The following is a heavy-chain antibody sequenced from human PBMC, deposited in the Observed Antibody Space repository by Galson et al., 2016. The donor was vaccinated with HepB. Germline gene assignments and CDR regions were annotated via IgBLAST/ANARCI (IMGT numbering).Heavy chain of an antibody. CDR2: ISAYNGDT. J-gene: IGHJ4*02. D-gene: IGHD3-16*01. V-gene: IGHV1-18*01. Sequence: SVKVSCKASGYIFSNYGINWVRQAPGQGLEWMGWISAYNGDTHYRQNLEGRVTLTTDTSTGTAYMDLRSLRSDDTAVYYCARGYDYVLSRLNNPADYWGQGTLVIVSS. CDR1: GYIFSNYG. CDR3: ARGYDYVLSRLNNPADY.